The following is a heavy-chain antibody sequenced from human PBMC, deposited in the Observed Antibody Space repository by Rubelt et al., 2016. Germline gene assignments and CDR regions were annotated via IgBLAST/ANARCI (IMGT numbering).Heavy chain of an antibody. Sequence: EVQLVESGGGLVQPGGSLRLSCAASGFTFSSYSMKWVRQAPGKGLEWVSYITSTSSTIYYADSVTGRFTISRDNAKNSLYLQMNSLRAEETVVYYCARVTGVYFDYWGLGTLVTVSS. D-gene: IGHD7-27*01. CDR1: GFTFSSYS. J-gene: IGHJ4*02. CDR3: ARVTGVYFDY. CDR2: ITSTSSTI. V-gene: IGHV3-48*04.